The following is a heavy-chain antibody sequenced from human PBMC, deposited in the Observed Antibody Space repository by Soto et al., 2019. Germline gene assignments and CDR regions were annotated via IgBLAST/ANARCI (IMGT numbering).Heavy chain of an antibody. D-gene: IGHD3-3*01. CDR2: ISGSDGKT. J-gene: IGHJ4*02. CDR3: ARWSYLDY. V-gene: IGHV3-23*01. Sequence: GGSLRLSCAASGFTFSNAWMSWVRQAPGKGLEWVSTISGSDGKTFYADSVKGRFSISRDTSQSTLYLQMNSLRADDTAMYYCARWSYLDYWGQGTRVTVLL. CDR1: GFTFSNAW.